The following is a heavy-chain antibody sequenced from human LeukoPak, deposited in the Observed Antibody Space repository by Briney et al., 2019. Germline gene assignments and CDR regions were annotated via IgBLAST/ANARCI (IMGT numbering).Heavy chain of an antibody. D-gene: IGHD4-17*01. CDR2: INPNSGGT. CDR3: ARDRVTTNTPYFDY. V-gene: IGHV1-2*02. Sequence: ASVKVSCKASGYTFTGYYMHWVRQAPGQGLEWMGRINPNSGGTNYAQKLQGRVTMSRDTSISTAYMEVSRLRSDDTAVYYCARDRVTTNTPYFDYWGQGTLVTVSS. J-gene: IGHJ4*02. CDR1: GYTFTGYY.